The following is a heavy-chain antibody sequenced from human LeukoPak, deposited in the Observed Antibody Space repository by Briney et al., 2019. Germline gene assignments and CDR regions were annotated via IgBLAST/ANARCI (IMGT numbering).Heavy chain of an antibody. CDR1: GFTFNAYW. V-gene: IGHV3-74*01. CDR3: ARDVYDSGRGAFDI. J-gene: IGHJ3*02. D-gene: IGHD3-10*01. Sequence: PGGSLRLSCAASGFTFNAYWMHWIRQAPGKGLVWVASINKDATTIRYADSVKGRFTISRDNAKNSLFLQMNSLRAEDTAVYYCARDVYDSGRGAFDILGQGTMVTVSS. CDR2: INKDATTI.